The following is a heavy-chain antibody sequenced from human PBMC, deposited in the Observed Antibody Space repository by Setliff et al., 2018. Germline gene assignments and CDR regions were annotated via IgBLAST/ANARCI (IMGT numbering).Heavy chain of an antibody. D-gene: IGHD3-16*01. J-gene: IGHJ6*02. V-gene: IGHV4-39*07. CDR2: MYYSGST. CDR1: GGSISSGSYY. CDR3: ARDRTAYTYGLDV. Sequence: SETLSLTCSVSGGSISSGSYYWGWIRQSPGKGLEWIGSMYYSGSTYYNPSLKGRVTISVDTSRNQFSLKLRSVTDADTAVYYCARDRTAYTYGLDVWGQGTTVTVSS.